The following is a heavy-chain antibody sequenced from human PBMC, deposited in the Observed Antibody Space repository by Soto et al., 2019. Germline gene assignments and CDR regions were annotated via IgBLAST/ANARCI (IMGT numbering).Heavy chain of an antibody. CDR3: ARNYYGSGAWGYYYDGMDV. J-gene: IGHJ6*02. V-gene: IGHV3-23*01. CDR2: ISGSGGST. CDR1: GFTFSSYA. Sequence: GGSLRLSCAASGFTFSSYAMSWVRQAPGKGLEWVSAISGSGGSTYYADSVKGRFTISRDNSKNTLYLQMNSLRAEDTAVYYCARNYYGSGAWGYYYDGMDVRGQGTSVTVSS. D-gene: IGHD3-10*01.